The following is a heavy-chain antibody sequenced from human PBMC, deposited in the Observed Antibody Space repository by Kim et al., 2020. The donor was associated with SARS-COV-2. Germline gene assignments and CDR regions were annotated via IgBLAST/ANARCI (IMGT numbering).Heavy chain of an antibody. CDR1: GFTFSSYG. D-gene: IGHD6-19*01. V-gene: IGHV3-30*18. CDR3: AKGSSGWAPYYYYYGMDV. CDR2: ISYDGSNK. Sequence: GGSLRLSCAASGFTFSSYGMHWVRQAPGKGLEWVAVISYDGSNKYYADSVKGRFTISRDNSKNTLYLQMNSLRAEDTAVYYCAKGSSGWAPYYYYYGMDVWGQGTTVTVSS. J-gene: IGHJ6*02.